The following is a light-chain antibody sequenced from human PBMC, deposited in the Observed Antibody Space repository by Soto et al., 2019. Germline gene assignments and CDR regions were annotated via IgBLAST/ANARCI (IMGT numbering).Light chain of an antibody. V-gene: IGKV1-5*03. Sequence: MTLSPSTLSASVGDRDTVTCRASQSVSSKLAWYQQKVGKAPKLLIYKESSLESGVPSRFSGSGSGTDFTLTITSLLPDDCATYYCQHYSLYSPWTFGQGTKV. CDR2: KES. CDR3: QHYSLYSPWT. CDR1: QSVSSK. J-gene: IGKJ1*01.